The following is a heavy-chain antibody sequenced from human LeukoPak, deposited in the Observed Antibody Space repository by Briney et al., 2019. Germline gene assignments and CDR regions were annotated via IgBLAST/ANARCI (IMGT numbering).Heavy chain of an antibody. J-gene: IGHJ4*02. V-gene: IGHV3-23*01. CDR3: PKDNSPSPRHYYFDS. CDR1: GFTFANYA. Sequence: GGSLRLSCAASGFTFANYAMSWVRQAPGKGLAWVSVISGTGGSTYYADSVKGRFTISRDNSKNTLFLQMNSLRAGDTAVNTCPKDNSPSPRHYYFDSWGKGTLVTVSS. CDR2: ISGTGGST. D-gene: IGHD2/OR15-2a*01.